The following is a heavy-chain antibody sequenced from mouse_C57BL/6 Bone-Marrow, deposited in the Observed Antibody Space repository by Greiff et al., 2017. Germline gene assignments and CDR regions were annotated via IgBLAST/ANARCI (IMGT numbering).Heavy chain of an antibody. D-gene: IGHD1-1*01. CDR1: GFTFTVYY. CDR2: IRNKANGYTT. CDR3: ARGDGSLAY. J-gene: IGHJ3*01. Sequence: EVQGVESGGGLVQPGGSLSLSCAASGFTFTVYYMSWVRQPPGKALEWLGFIRNKANGYTTEYSASVKGRFTISRDNSQSILYLQMNALRAEDSATYYCARGDGSLAYWGQGTLVTVSA. V-gene: IGHV7-3*01.